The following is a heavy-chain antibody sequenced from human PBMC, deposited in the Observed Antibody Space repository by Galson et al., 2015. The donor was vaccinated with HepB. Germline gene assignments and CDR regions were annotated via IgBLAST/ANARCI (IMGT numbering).Heavy chain of an antibody. CDR3: ASVVYDSSGYYYIDY. D-gene: IGHD3-22*01. J-gene: IGHJ4*02. V-gene: IGHV1-18*01. CDR2: ISAYNGNT. Sequence: SVKVSCKASGYTYTSYGISWVRQAPGQGLEWMGWISAYNGNTNYAQKLQGRVTMTTDTSMSTAYMELRSLRSDDTAVYYCASVVYDSSGYYYIDYWCQGTLVTVSS. CDR1: GYTYTSYG.